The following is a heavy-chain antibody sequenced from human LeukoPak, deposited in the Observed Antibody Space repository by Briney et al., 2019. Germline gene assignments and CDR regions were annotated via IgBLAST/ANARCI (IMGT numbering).Heavy chain of an antibody. D-gene: IGHD3-3*01. CDR1: GFIFSNAW. CDR2: IKSKSHGGKT. CDR3: TTVTPGFLGWLLENADS. J-gene: IGHJ5*01. Sequence: GGSLRLSCAASGFIFSNAWMSWVRQAPGKGLEWIGRIKSKSHGGKTDYAAPVKNRFTISRDDSKSTLYLDMNSLKTEDTAEYYYTTVTPGFLGWLLENADSWGQEPWSPSPQ. V-gene: IGHV3-15*01.